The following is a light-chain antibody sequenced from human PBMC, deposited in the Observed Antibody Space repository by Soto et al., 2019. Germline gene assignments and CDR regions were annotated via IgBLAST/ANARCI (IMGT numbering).Light chain of an antibody. CDR2: WAS. CDR3: QQYGSSPYT. Sequence: DIVMTQSPDSLAVSLGERATINCKSSQSVLHSSHNENYLVWYQQKPGQPPKLLIYWASTRESGVPDRFSGSGSGTDFTLTISRLEPEDFAVYYWQQYGSSPYTFGQGTKLEIK. CDR1: QSVLHSSHNENY. V-gene: IGKV4-1*01. J-gene: IGKJ2*01.